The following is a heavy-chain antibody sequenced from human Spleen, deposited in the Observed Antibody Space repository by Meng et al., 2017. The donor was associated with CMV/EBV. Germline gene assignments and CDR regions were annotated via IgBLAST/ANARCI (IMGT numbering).Heavy chain of an antibody. Sequence: GESLKISCAASGFTFSSFEMTWVRQAPGKGLQWVSYISGSGFITYYEDSVKGRFTIYRDNAQNSLYLQMNSLRVEDTAVYYCARVGRSGSTWSGMDVWGQGTTVTVSS. V-gene: IGHV3-48*03. J-gene: IGHJ6*02. CDR1: GFTFSSFE. D-gene: IGHD3-3*01. CDR3: ARVGRSGSTWSGMDV. CDR2: ISGSGFIT.